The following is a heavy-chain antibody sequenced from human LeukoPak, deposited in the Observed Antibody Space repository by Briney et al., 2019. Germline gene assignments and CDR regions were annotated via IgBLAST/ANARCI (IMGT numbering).Heavy chain of an antibody. CDR1: GFTFSSYA. J-gene: IGHJ4*02. D-gene: IGHD5-18*01. V-gene: IGHV3-23*01. CDR3: AKDRGGYSYGSAVDY. Sequence: PGGSLRLSCAASGFTFSSYAMSWVRQAPGKGLEWVSAISGSGGSTYYADSVKGRFTISRDNSKNTLYLQMNSLRAEDTAVYYCAKDRGGYSYGSAVDYWGQGTWSPSPQ. CDR2: ISGSGGST.